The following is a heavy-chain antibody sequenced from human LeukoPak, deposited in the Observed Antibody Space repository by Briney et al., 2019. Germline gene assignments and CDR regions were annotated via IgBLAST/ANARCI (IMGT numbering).Heavy chain of an antibody. J-gene: IGHJ4*02. CDR3: ARSQTTTVAGTWDY. V-gene: IGHV3-7*01. CDR1: GFTFSAYW. Sequence: GGSLILSCAASGFTFSAYWMSWVRQAPGKGLEWVANIKQDGSEKYYVDSVKGQFTISRDNAKNSLYLQMNSLRAKDTAVYYCARSQTTTVAGTWDYWGQGTLVTVSS. D-gene: IGHD6-19*01. CDR2: IKQDGSEK.